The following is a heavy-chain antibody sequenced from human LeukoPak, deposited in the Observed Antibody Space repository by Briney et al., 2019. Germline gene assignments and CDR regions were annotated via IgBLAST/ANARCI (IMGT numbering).Heavy chain of an antibody. Sequence: APVKVSCKASGYTFTSYGISWVRQAPGQGLEWMGWISAYSGNTNYAQKLQGRVTMTTDTSTSTAYMELRSLRSDDTAVYYCARWFGELLGNWFDPWGQGTLVTVSS. J-gene: IGHJ5*02. CDR1: GYTFTSYG. D-gene: IGHD3-10*01. V-gene: IGHV1-18*01. CDR2: ISAYSGNT. CDR3: ARWFGELLGNWFDP.